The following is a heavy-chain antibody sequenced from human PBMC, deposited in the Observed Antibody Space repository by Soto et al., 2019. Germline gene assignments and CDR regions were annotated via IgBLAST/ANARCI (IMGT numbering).Heavy chain of an antibody. Sequence: QLQLQESGPGLVKPSETLSLTCTVSGGSISSSSYYWGWIRQPPGKGLEWIGSIYYSGSTYYNPSLKSRVTISVDTSKNQFSRKLSSVTAADTAVYYCARAYSSLLGMDVWGQGTTVTVSS. V-gene: IGHV4-39*01. D-gene: IGHD6-6*01. CDR3: ARAYSSLLGMDV. CDR1: GGSISSSSYY. J-gene: IGHJ6*02. CDR2: IYYSGST.